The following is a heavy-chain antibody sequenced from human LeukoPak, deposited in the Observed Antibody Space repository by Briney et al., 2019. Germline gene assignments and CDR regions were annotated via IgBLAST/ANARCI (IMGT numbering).Heavy chain of an antibody. CDR2: ISSSSSTI. CDR3: ARANNYYYGMDV. CDR1: GFTFSSYS. V-gene: IGHV3-48*01. Sequence: PGGSLRLSCAASGFTFSSYSMNWVRQAPGKRLEWVSYISSSSSTIYYADSVKGRFTISRDNAKNSLYLQMNSLRAEDTAVYYCARANNYYYGMDVWGQGTTVTVSS. J-gene: IGHJ6*02.